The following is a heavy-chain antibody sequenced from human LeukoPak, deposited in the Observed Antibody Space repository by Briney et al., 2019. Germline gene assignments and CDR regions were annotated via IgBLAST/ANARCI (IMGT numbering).Heavy chain of an antibody. J-gene: IGHJ6*02. V-gene: IGHV1-46*01. Sequence: ASVKVSCKASGYTFTGYYMHWVRQAPGQGLEWMGIINPSGGSTSYAQKFQGRVTMTRDTSTSTVYMELSSLRSEDTAVYYCARDCSGGSCYPRGYYYGMDVWGQGTTVTVSS. CDR2: INPSGGST. D-gene: IGHD2-15*01. CDR3: ARDCSGGSCYPRGYYYGMDV. CDR1: GYTFTGYY.